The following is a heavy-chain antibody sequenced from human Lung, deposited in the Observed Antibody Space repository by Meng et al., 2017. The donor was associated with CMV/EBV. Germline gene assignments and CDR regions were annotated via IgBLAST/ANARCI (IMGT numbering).Heavy chain of an antibody. D-gene: IGHD6-13*01. Sequence: SXXVSXKASGSSFGNYGISWVRQAPGQGLEWMGVIIPIIGITKYAQRFQGRVTITADTYTGKAYMELSSLRSEDTAMYYCARERDSSSWFDGYWGQGTLVASSS. V-gene: IGHV1-69*10. J-gene: IGHJ4*02. CDR2: IIPIIGIT. CDR1: GSSFGNYG. CDR3: ARERDSSSWFDGY.